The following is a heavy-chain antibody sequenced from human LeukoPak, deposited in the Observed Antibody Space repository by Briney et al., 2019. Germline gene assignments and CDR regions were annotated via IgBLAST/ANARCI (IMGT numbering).Heavy chain of an antibody. CDR1: GFTFNNYA. J-gene: IGHJ3*02. CDR2: ISTSSSTI. CDR3: ARGDYEDAFDI. D-gene: IGHD4-17*01. V-gene: IGHV3-48*03. Sequence: GGSLRLSCAASGFTFNNYAMHWVRQAPGKGLEWVSYISTSSSTIYYADSVKGRFTISRDNAKNSLYLQMNSLRAEDTALYYCARGDYEDAFDIWGQGTMVTVSS.